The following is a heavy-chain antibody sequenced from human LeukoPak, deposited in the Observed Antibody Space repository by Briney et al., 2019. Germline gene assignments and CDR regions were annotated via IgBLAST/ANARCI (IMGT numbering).Heavy chain of an antibody. CDR1: GFSFSSYN. Sequence: GGSLRLSCAASGFSFSSYNMNWVRQTPGKGLEWVANIKQDGSEKYYVDSVKGRFTISRDNAKNSLYLQMNSLRAEDTAVYYCARVGGLTIFGVVISYYYMDVWGKGTTVTVSS. D-gene: IGHD3-3*01. CDR2: IKQDGSEK. J-gene: IGHJ6*03. CDR3: ARVGGLTIFGVVISYYYMDV. V-gene: IGHV3-7*04.